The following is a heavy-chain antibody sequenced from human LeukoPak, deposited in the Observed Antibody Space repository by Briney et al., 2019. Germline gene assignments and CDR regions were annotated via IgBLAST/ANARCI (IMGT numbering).Heavy chain of an antibody. Sequence: ASVKVSCKASGYTLTNYGISWVRQAPGQGLEWMGWISTDNGNTKYAQKFQGRVTVTTDTSTSTVYMELRSLRSDDTAVYYCAREYCDTTRCSLPDYWGQGALVTVSS. CDR1: GYTLTNYG. D-gene: IGHD2-2*01. CDR3: AREYCDTTRCSLPDY. J-gene: IGHJ4*02. V-gene: IGHV1-18*01. CDR2: ISTDNGNT.